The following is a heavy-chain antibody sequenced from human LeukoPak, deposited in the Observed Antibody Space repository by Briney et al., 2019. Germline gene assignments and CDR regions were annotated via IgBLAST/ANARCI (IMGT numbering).Heavy chain of an antibody. CDR1: GYTFTSYY. J-gene: IGHJ4*02. V-gene: IGHV1-46*01. CDR3: ASSPYGSGQYRTYYFDY. CDR2: INPSGGST. Sequence: EASVKVSCKASGYTFTSYYMHWVRQAPGQGLEWMGIINPSGGSTSYAQKFQGRVTMTRDTSTSTVYMELSRLRSEDTAVYYCASSPYGSGQYRTYYFDYWGQGTLVTVSS. D-gene: IGHD3-10*01.